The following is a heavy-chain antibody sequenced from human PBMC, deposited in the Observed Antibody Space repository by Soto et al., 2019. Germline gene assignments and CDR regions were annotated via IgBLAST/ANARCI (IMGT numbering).Heavy chain of an antibody. Sequence: SQTLSLTCAISGDSVSSNSAAWNWIRQSPSRGLEWLGRTYYRSRWYNDYAVSVKSRITVNPDTSKNQFSLHLNSVTPEDTAVYYCARGLSIFGEGGYYYYYMDVWGKGTTVTVSS. CDR1: GDSVSSNSAA. D-gene: IGHD3-3*01. CDR2: TYYRSRWYN. V-gene: IGHV6-1*01. CDR3: ARGLSIFGEGGYYYYYMDV. J-gene: IGHJ6*03.